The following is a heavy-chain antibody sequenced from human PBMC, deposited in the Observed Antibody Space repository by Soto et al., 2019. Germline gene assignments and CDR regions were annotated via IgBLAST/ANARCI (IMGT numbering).Heavy chain of an antibody. CDR2: IIPIFGTA. CDR1: GGTFSSYA. CDR3: ARGRVGEVLGLAQTVTYYGMDV. V-gene: IGHV1-69*01. J-gene: IGHJ6*02. D-gene: IGHD3-10*01. Sequence: QVQLVQSGAEVKKPGSSVKVSCKASGGTFSSYAISWVRQAPGQGLEWMGGIIPIFGTANYAQKFQGRVTITADESTSTAYMELSSLRSEDTAVYYCARGRVGEVLGLAQTVTYYGMDVWGQGTTVTVSS.